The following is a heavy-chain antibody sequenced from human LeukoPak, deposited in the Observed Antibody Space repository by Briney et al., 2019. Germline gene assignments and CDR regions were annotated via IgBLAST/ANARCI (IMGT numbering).Heavy chain of an antibody. CDR2: IYYSGST. J-gene: IGHJ6*03. CDR1: GGSISSYY. D-gene: IGHD3-3*01. Sequence: SETLSLTCTVSGGSISSYYWSWIRQPPGKGLEWIGYIYYSGSTNYNPSLKSRVTISVDTSKNQFSLKLSSVTAADTAVYYCARGPLITIFEGSGDYYYYYYMDVWGKGTTVTVSS. CDR3: ARGPLITIFEGSGDYYYYYYMDV. V-gene: IGHV4-59*01.